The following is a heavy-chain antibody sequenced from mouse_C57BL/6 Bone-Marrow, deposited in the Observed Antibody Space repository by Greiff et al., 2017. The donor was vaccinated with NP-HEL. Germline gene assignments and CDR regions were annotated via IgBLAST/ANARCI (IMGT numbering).Heavy chain of an antibody. Sequence: VQLQESGPGLVQPSQSLSITCTVSGFSLTSYGVHWVRQSPGKGLEWLGVIWSGGSTDYNAAFISRLSISKDNSKSQVFFKMNSLQADDTAIYYCARNRAYDYDGGFDYWGQGTTLTVSS. CDR1: GFSLTSYG. V-gene: IGHV2-2*01. J-gene: IGHJ2*01. D-gene: IGHD2-4*01. CDR3: ARNRAYDYDGGFDY. CDR2: IWSGGST.